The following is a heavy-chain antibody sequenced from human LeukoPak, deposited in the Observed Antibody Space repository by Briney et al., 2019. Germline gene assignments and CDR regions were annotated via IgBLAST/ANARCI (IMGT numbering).Heavy chain of an antibody. V-gene: IGHV4-34*01. Sequence: PSETLSLTCAVYGGSFSGYYWSWIRQPPGKGLEWIGEINHSGSTNYNASLKSRVTISVDTSKNQSSLKLSSVTAADTAVYYCARDQGGERWFDPWGQGTLVTVSS. D-gene: IGHD3-16*01. CDR2: INHSGST. CDR3: ARDQGGERWFDP. J-gene: IGHJ5*02. CDR1: GGSFSGYY.